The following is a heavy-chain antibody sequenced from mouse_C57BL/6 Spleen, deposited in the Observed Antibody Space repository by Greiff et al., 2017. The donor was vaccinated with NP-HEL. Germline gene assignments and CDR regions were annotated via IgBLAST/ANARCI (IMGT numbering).Heavy chain of an antibody. J-gene: IGHJ4*01. CDR2: IWRGGST. Sequence: QVQLQQSGPGLVQPSQSLSITCTVSGFSLTSYGVHWVRQSPGKGLEWLGVIWRGGSTDYNAAFMSRLSITKDNSKSQVFFKMNSLQADDTAIYYCAKKGIYYDYGGYAMDYWGQGTSVTVSS. CDR3: AKKGIYYDYGGYAMDY. V-gene: IGHV2-5*01. D-gene: IGHD2-4*01. CDR1: GFSLTSYG.